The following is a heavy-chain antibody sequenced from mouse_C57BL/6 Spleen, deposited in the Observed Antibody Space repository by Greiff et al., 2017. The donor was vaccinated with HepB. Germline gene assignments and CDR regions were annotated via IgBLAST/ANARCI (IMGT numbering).Heavy chain of an antibody. CDR1: GYSITSGYY. CDR2: ISYDGSN. D-gene: IGHD1-1*01. V-gene: IGHV3-6*01. CDR3: ARGGVITTVVDWYFGV. Sequence: EVQLQQSGPGLVKPSQSLSLTCSVTGYSITSGYYWNWIRQFPGNKLEWMGYISYDGSNNYNPSLKNRISITRDTSKNQFFLKLNSVTTEDTATYYCARGGVITTVVDWYFGVWGTGTTVTVAS. J-gene: IGHJ1*03.